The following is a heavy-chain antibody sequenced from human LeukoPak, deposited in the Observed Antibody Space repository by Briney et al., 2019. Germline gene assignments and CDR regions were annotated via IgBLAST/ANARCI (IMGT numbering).Heavy chain of an antibody. CDR1: GGSISSYY. CDR3: ARDVFDFWSGYWGY. J-gene: IGHJ4*02. CDR2: IYYSGST. D-gene: IGHD3-3*01. Sequence: SQTLSLTCTVSGGSISSYYWSWIRQPPGKGLEWIGYIYYSGSTNYNPSLKSRVTISVDTSKNQFSLKLSSVTAADTAVYYCARDVFDFWSGYWGYWGQGTLVTASS. V-gene: IGHV4-59*01.